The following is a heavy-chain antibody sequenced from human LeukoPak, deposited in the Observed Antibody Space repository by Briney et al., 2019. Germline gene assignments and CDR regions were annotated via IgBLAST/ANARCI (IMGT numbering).Heavy chain of an antibody. Sequence: TGGSLRLSCAASGFTFSSYAMSWVRQAPGKGLEWVAAISGSGGSTYYADSVKGRFTISRDNSKNTLYLQMNSLRAEDTAVYYCAKDYSNYRPRGWFDPWGQGTLVTVSS. J-gene: IGHJ5*02. CDR2: ISGSGGST. V-gene: IGHV3-23*01. D-gene: IGHD4-11*01. CDR3: AKDYSNYRPRGWFDP. CDR1: GFTFSSYA.